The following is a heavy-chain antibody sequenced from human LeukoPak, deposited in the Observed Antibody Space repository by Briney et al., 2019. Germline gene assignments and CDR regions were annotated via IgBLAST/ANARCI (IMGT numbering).Heavy chain of an antibody. CDR3: MSGHSFGNFDY. Sequence: GASVPVSFTSSGYTFTYYYMHWVRQAPAQGHEWMGCINLSSGDTNSAQKFPGRVTITIATSISTVYMELSRLTTDDTAVYSCMSGHSFGNFDYWGQGTPVTVSS. D-gene: IGHD5-18*01. V-gene: IGHV1-2*02. CDR2: INLSSGDT. J-gene: IGHJ4*02. CDR1: GYTFTYYY.